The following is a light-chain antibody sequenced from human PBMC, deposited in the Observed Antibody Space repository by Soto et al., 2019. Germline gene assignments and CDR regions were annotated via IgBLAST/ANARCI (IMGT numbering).Light chain of an antibody. J-gene: IGLJ1*01. CDR1: SSDVGNYNL. V-gene: IGLV2-14*02. CDR2: EVS. CDR3: ISYTGSSTSYV. Sequence: QSVLTQPASVSASPGQSITISCTGTSSDVGNYNLVSWFQQHPGKAPKLMIYEVSNRPSGVSSRFSGSKSGNTASLTISGLQAEDEADYYCISYTGSSTSYVFGSGTKVTVL.